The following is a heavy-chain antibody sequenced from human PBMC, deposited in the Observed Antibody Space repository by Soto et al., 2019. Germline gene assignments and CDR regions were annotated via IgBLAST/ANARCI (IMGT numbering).Heavy chain of an antibody. D-gene: IGHD1-1*01. J-gene: IGHJ4*02. V-gene: IGHV1-46*03. CDR2: INPNGSST. Sequence: ASVYTLTIYYIDWVRQTPGQGLEWMGIINPNGSSTSYAQKFQGRVTMTRDTSTSTVYMELSSLRSEDTAVYYCARGLWRYNSHPHGYWGQGTLVTVSS. CDR3: ARGLWRYNSHPHGY. CDR1: VYTLTIYY.